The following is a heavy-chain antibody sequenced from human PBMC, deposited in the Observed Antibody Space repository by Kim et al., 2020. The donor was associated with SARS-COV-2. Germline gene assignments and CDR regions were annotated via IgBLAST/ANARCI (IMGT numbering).Heavy chain of an antibody. J-gene: IGHJ4*02. CDR2: I. V-gene: IGHV3-48*03. CDR3: ARGPNYSPFDY. D-gene: IGHD4-4*01. Sequence: IYYTAAVRGRYTISSNNDKNSLYLKMHSLRAEDAAVYYCARGPNYSPFDYWGQGTLVTVSS.